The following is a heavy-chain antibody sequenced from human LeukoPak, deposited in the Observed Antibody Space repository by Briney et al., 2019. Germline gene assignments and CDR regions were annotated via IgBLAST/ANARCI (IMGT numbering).Heavy chain of an antibody. J-gene: IGHJ4*02. CDR3: ATGIAVAGFGPYFDY. V-gene: IGHV1-24*01. Sequence: ASVKVSCKVSGYTLTELSMHWVRQAPGKGLEWMGGFVPEDGETIYAQKFQGRVTMAEDTSTDTAYMELSSLRSEDTAVYYCATGIAVAGFGPYFDYWGQGTLVTVSS. D-gene: IGHD6-19*01. CDR1: GYTLTELS. CDR2: FVPEDGET.